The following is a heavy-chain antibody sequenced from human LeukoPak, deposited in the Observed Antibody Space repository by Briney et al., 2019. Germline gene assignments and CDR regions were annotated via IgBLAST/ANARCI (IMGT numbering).Heavy chain of an antibody. V-gene: IGHV3-23*01. CDR2: ITDSGGTT. J-gene: IGHJ4*02. Sequence: GASLRLSCAASGYKFNSYAMVWVRQAPGKGLEWVSGITDSGGTTYYADSVKGRFTISRDNSKSTLYLQMNSLRAEDTAIYYCAKVLVPQVSTTYLDCWGQGTLVTVSP. CDR3: AKVLVPQVSTTYLDC. CDR1: GYKFNSYA. D-gene: IGHD5/OR15-5a*01.